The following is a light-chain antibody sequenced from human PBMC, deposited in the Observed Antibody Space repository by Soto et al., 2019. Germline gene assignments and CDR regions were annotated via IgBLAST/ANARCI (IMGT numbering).Light chain of an antibody. Sequence: EIVLTQSPGTLSLSPGERATLSCRASQSVTNNYVAWYQQKPGQPPRLLIHDASSRATGIPDRFSGGGSGTDFTLTISRLEPEDFAVYFCQQTAHSPLTFGQGTRVDIK. CDR1: QSVTNNY. V-gene: IGKV3-20*01. J-gene: IGKJ1*01. CDR3: QQTAHSPLT. CDR2: DAS.